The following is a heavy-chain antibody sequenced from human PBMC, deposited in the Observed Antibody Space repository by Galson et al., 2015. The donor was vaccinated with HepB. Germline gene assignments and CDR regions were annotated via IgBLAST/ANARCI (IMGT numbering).Heavy chain of an antibody. CDR2: IRGDGTET. CDR1: GFTFSAYW. CDR3: ARNYVGAATAHFDG. D-gene: IGHD1-26*01. Sequence: SLRLSCAASGFTFSAYWMHWVRQRPGKGLVWVSRIRGDGTETNYADSVRGRFTISRDNAKSTLYLQMNSLRAEDSAVYYCARNYVGAATAHFDGWGQGILVTVSS. J-gene: IGHJ4*02. V-gene: IGHV3-74*01.